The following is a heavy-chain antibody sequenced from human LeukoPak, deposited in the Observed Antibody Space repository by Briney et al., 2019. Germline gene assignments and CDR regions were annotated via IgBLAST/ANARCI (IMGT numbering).Heavy chain of an antibody. CDR1: AYSISSGFY. Sequence: SETLSLTCTVSAYSISSGFYWGWIRQPPGKGLEWIASIYHSGSTYYNPSLKSRVTISVDTSKHQFSLKLSSVTAADTAVYYCARVAGDYDFWSGYYGYYYYMDVWGKGTTVTVSS. CDR2: IYHSGST. D-gene: IGHD3-3*01. V-gene: IGHV4-38-2*02. J-gene: IGHJ6*03. CDR3: ARVAGDYDFWSGYYGYYYYMDV.